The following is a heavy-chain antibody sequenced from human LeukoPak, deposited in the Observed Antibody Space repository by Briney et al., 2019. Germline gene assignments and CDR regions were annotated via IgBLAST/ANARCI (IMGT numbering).Heavy chain of an antibody. V-gene: IGHV3-11*04. CDR2: ITNSGSTT. Sequence: WGSLRLSCVASGFIFSDYYMSWIRQAPGKGLEWISYITNSGSTTFYADSVKGRFSISRDNANNSLFLQMNSLRAEDTAVYYCTRDVRLRHKYYYMDVWGKGTTVTVSS. CDR3: TRDVRLRHKYYYMDV. CDR1: GFIFSDYY. D-gene: IGHD4-17*01. J-gene: IGHJ6*03.